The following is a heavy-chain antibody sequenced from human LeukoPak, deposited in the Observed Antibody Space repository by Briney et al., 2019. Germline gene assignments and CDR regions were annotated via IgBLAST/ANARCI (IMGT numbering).Heavy chain of an antibody. J-gene: IGHJ4*02. CDR3: ARRAGDYSHPYDY. V-gene: IGHV3-7*01. Sequence: GGSLRLSCAASGFTFSSYAMRWVRQAPGKGLEWVANIKQDGSDKYYVDSVKGRFTISRDNAKNSLYLQMNSLRAEDAAVYYCARRAGDYSHPYDYWGQGTLVTVSS. CDR2: IKQDGSDK. CDR1: GFTFSSYA. D-gene: IGHD3-22*01.